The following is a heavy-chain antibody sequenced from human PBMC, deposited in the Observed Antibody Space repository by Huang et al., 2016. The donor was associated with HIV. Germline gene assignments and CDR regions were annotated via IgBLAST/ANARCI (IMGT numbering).Heavy chain of an antibody. D-gene: IGHD3-3*01. CDR2: MYDSGRP. Sequence: QVQLQESGRGLVKPSETLSLTCTVSGGSISSSFYYWGWIRQSPGKGLEWIGSMYDSGRPYYNPSLKSRVTISADTSNSQFSLKLTSVTAADSAVYYCVRHRPNYDFWSGYYPYFDDWGQGTLVTVSS. CDR3: VRHRPNYDFWSGYYPYFDD. J-gene: IGHJ4*02. V-gene: IGHV4-39*01. CDR1: GGSISSSFYY.